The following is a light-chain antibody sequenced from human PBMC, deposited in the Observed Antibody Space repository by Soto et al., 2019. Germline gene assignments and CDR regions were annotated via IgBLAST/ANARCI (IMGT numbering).Light chain of an antibody. V-gene: IGLV4-60*02. Sequence: QSALTQSSSASASLGSSVKLTCILSSGHNTYIIAWHQQQPGKAPRFLMTLDRSGSYNRGSGVPDRFSGSSSGADRYLTISNLQFEDEGDYYCETWYSNTHKVFGGGTKVTVL. CDR3: ETWYSNTHKV. J-gene: IGLJ3*02. CDR2: LDRSGSY. CDR1: SGHNTYI.